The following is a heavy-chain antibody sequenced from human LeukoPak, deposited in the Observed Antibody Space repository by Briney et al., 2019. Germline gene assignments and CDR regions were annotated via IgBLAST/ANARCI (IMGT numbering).Heavy chain of an antibody. CDR3: ARGVLLWFGEFLYYYYYGMDV. Sequence: SETLSLTCAVYGGSFSGYYWSWIRQPPGKGLEWIGEINHSGSTNYNPSLKSRVTISVDTSKNQFSLKLSSVTAADTAVYYCARGVLLWFGEFLYYYYYGMDVWGRGTTVTVSS. CDR2: INHSGST. D-gene: IGHD3-10*01. V-gene: IGHV4-34*01. J-gene: IGHJ6*02. CDR1: GGSFSGYY.